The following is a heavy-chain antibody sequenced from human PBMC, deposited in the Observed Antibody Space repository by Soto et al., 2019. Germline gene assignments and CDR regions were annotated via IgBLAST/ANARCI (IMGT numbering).Heavy chain of an antibody. CDR3: ARDSSGWYFGAFDI. V-gene: IGHV1-18*01. Sequence: ASVKVSCKASGYTFTSYGISWVRQAPGQGLEWMGWISAYNGNTNYAQKLQGRVTMTTDTSTSTAYMELRSLRSDDTAVYYCARDSSGWYFGAFDIWGQGTMVTVSS. J-gene: IGHJ3*02. D-gene: IGHD6-19*01. CDR2: ISAYNGNT. CDR1: GYTFTSYG.